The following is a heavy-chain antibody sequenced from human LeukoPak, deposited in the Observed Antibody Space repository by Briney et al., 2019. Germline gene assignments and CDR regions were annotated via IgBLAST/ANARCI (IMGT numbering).Heavy chain of an antibody. CDR2: IKEDGSEK. CDR1: GFTFYW. V-gene: IGHV3-7*01. J-gene: IGHJ5*02. CDR3: ARVQGTPAADGWFDP. D-gene: IGHD2-2*01. Sequence: SGGSLRLSCAASGFTFYWMSWVRQAPGKGLEWVANIKEDGSEKYYVDSVKGRFTISRDNAKNSLYLQMNSLRAEDMAVYYCARVQGTPAADGWFDPWGQGTLVTVSS.